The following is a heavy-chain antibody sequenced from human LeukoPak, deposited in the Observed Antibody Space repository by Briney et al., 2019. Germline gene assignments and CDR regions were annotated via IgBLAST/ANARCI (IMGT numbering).Heavy chain of an antibody. Sequence: PSETLSLTCAVYGGPFSGYYWSWIRQPPGKGLEWIGEINHSGSTNYNPSLKSRVTISVDTSKNQFSLKLSSVTAADTAVYYCARETESSSWFAGTILLRATNWYFDLWGRGTLVTVSS. V-gene: IGHV4-34*01. CDR2: INHSGST. CDR3: ARETESSSWFAGTILLRATNWYFDL. D-gene: IGHD6-13*01. J-gene: IGHJ2*01. CDR1: GGPFSGYY.